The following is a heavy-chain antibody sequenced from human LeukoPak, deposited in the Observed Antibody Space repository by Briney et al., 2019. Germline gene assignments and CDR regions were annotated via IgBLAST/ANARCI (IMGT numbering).Heavy chain of an antibody. CDR1: GGSISNSTYY. Sequence: SETLSLTCSVSGGSISNSTYYWGWIRQAPGKGLEWIGSFYYLGNTYYKPSLRSRVTMSVDTSKNQFSLKLSAVTAADTAVYYCTTFRGPPNYFDYWGQGNLDTVSS. D-gene: IGHD2-21*01. J-gene: IGHJ4*02. CDR3: TTFRGPPNYFDY. CDR2: FYYLGNT. V-gene: IGHV4-39*07.